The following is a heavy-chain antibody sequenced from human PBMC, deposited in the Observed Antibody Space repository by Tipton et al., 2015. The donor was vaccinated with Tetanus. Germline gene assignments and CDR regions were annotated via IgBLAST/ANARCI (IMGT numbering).Heavy chain of an antibody. CDR2: IYYSGST. CDR3: ARGMGAYLN. J-gene: IGHJ4*02. Sequence: TLSLTCSVSGGSISSYFWSWIRQSPGQGLEWIGLIYYSGSTSYNPSLKSRVTISVDTSKSQFSMRLSSVTVADTAVYYCARGMGAYLNWGQGTLVTVS. D-gene: IGHD1-26*01. V-gene: IGHV4-59*01. CDR1: GGSISSYF.